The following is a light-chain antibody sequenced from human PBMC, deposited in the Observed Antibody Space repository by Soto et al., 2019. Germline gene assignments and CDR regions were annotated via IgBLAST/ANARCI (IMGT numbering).Light chain of an antibody. CDR2: AAS. J-gene: IGLJ2*01. CDR1: TSDVADFNY. Sequence: QSALTQPASVSGSPGQSITISCTGTTSDVADFNYVSWYQHHPGNAPKLIIYAASNRPPGVFNRFSGSKSGNTASLTISGLQAEDEGEYYCSSSTSTTTLLFGGGTKLTVL. V-gene: IGLV2-14*01. CDR3: SSSTSTTTLL.